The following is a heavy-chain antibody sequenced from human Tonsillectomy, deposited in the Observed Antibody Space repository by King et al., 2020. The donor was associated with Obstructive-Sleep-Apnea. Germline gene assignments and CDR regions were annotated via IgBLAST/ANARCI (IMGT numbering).Heavy chain of an antibody. CDR2: ISSISSYT. Sequence: VQLVESGGGLVKPGGSLRLSCAASGFTFSDYYMSWIRQAPGKGLEWVSYISSISSYTNYADSVKGRFTISRDNAKNSLYLQMNSLRAEDTAVYYCARDGGYSSGWPYYYYGMDVWGQGTTVTVSS. CDR1: GFTFSDYY. D-gene: IGHD6-19*01. J-gene: IGHJ6*02. CDR3: ARDGGYSSGWPYYYYGMDV. V-gene: IGHV3-11*06.